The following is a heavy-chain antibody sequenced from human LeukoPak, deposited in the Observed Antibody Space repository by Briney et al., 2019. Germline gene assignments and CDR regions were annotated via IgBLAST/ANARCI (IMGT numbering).Heavy chain of an antibody. J-gene: IGHJ4*02. Sequence: PGRSLRLSCTASGFTFGDYAMSWFRQAPGKGLEWVGFIRSKAYGGTTEYAASVKGRFTISRDDSKSIAYLQMNSLKTEDTAVYYCTRVLLWFGELPQAFDYRGQGTLVTVSS. CDR1: GFTFGDYA. CDR3: TRVLLWFGELPQAFDY. V-gene: IGHV3-49*03. CDR2: IRSKAYGGTT. D-gene: IGHD3-10*01.